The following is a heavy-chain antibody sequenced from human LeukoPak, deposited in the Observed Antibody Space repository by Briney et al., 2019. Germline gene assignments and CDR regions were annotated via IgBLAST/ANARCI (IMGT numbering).Heavy chain of an antibody. J-gene: IGHJ4*02. V-gene: IGHV3-23*01. Sequence: PGGSLRLSCAASGFTVSGNYMSWVRQAPGKGLEWVSAISGSGGSTYYADSVKGRFTISRDNSKNTLYLQMNSLRAEDTAVYYCATIITMVRGVRDYWGQGTLVTVSS. CDR2: ISGSGGST. CDR1: GFTVSGNY. CDR3: ATIITMVRGVRDY. D-gene: IGHD3-10*01.